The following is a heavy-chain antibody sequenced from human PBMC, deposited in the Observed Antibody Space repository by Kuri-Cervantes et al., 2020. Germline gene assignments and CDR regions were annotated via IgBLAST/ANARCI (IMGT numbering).Heavy chain of an antibody. V-gene: IGHV3-23*01. CDR3: ANPTYYYNS. J-gene: IGHJ4*02. CDR2: ISGSGISA. Sequence: GESLKISCAASGFTFSNFDISWVRQAPGKGLEWVSAISGSGISAYYADSVKGRFTISRDNSRNTLYLQMNSLRAEDTALYYCANPTYYYNSWGQGTLVTVSS. CDR1: GFTFSNFD. D-gene: IGHD3-10*01.